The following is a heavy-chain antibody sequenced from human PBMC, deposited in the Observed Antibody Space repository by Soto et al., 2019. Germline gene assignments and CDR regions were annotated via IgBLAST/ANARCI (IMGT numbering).Heavy chain of an antibody. D-gene: IGHD3-10*01. J-gene: IGHJ5*02. CDR1: GFIFSNFD. CDR3: VRGLPGGFEP. V-gene: IGHV3-13*01. CDR2: IGFAGDT. Sequence: GGSLRLSCGASGFIFSNFDMHWVRQTTEKGLEWVSGIGFAGDTNYSGSVKGRFTISRANAKNSLFLQMNSLRVGDTAVYYCVRGLPGGFEPWGQGTLVTVSS.